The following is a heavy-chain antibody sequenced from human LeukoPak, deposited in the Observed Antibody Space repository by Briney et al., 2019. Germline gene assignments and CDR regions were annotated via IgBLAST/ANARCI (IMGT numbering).Heavy chain of an antibody. CDR2: INLNGGSI. CDR3: ARDSVVGVATWDY. Sequence: GESLRLSCAASAFNFDDYGMSWVRQVPGKGLEWVSGINLNGGSIGYADSVKGRFTISRDNAKNSLYLQMNSLRVEDTAFYYCARDSVVGVATWDYWGQGTLVTVSS. V-gene: IGHV3-20*04. CDR1: AFNFDDYG. J-gene: IGHJ4*02. D-gene: IGHD2-15*01.